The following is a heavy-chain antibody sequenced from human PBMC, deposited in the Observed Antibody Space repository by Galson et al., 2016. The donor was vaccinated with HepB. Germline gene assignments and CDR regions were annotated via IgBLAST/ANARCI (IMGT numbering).Heavy chain of an antibody. J-gene: IGHJ3*01. CDR1: GYNFVYRT. Sequence: SVKVSCKASGYNFVYRTLHWVRQAPGQRLEWMGWINPGYGNTRYSQRFQGRVTITRDTSATTAYMALSGLKSEDTAIYYCAKDLPGALRAFDVWGQGTMVIVSS. CDR3: AKDLPGALRAFDV. CDR2: INPGYGNT. D-gene: IGHD1-14*01. V-gene: IGHV1-3*01.